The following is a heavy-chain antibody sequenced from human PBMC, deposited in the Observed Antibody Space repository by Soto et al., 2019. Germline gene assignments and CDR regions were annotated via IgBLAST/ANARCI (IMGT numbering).Heavy chain of an antibody. V-gene: IGHV4-39*01. Sequence: PSETLSLTCTVSGGSISSSSYYWGWIRQPPGKGLEWIGSIYYSGSTYYNPSLKSRVTISVDTSKNQFSLKLSSVTAADTAVYYCARLGAFYSSSWNYYYYGMDVWGQGTTVTVSS. J-gene: IGHJ6*02. CDR3: ARLGAFYSSSWNYYYYGMDV. D-gene: IGHD6-13*01. CDR2: IYYSGST. CDR1: GGSISSSSYY.